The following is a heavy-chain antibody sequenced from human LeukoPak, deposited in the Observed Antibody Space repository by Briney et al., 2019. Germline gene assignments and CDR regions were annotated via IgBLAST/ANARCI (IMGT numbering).Heavy chain of an antibody. Sequence: SETLSLTCTVSGGSISSYYWSWVRQPPGKGLEWIGYIYYSGSANYNPSLKSRVTISVDASKNQFSLKLSSVTAADTAMYYCARVRDGYNYYFDYWGQGTLGTVSS. J-gene: IGHJ4*02. CDR1: GGSISSYY. V-gene: IGHV4-59*01. CDR3: ARVRDGYNYYFDY. D-gene: IGHD5-24*01. CDR2: IYYSGSA.